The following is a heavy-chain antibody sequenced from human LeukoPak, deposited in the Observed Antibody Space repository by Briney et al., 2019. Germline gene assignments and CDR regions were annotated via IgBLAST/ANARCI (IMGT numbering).Heavy chain of an antibody. CDR1: GGSISSSSYY. CDR2: IYYSGST. V-gene: IGHV4-39*07. CDR3: ATHVNDYDSSGYYTGWFDP. D-gene: IGHD3-22*01. Sequence: KPSETLSLTCTVSGGSISSSSYYWGWIRQPPGKGLEWIGSIYYSGSTYYNPSLKSRVTISVDTSKNQFSLKLRSVTAADTALYYCATHVNDYDSSGYYTGWFDPWGQGTLVTVSS. J-gene: IGHJ5*02.